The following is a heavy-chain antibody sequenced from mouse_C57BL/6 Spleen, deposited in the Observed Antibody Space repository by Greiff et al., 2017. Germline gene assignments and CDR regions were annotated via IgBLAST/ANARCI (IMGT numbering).Heavy chain of an antibody. J-gene: IGHJ4*01. Sequence: EVKLMESGGGLVKPGGSLKLSCAASGFTFSSYAMSWVRQTPEKRLEWVATISDGGSYTYYPDNVKGRFTISRDNAKNNLYLQMSHLKSEDTAMYYCARDITPSSYAMDYWGQGTSVTVSS. V-gene: IGHV5-4*01. CDR3: ARDITPSSYAMDY. CDR1: GFTFSSYA. CDR2: ISDGGSYT. D-gene: IGHD1-3*01.